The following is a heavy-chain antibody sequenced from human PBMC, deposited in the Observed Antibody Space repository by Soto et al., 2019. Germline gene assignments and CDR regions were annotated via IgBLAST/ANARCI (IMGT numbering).Heavy chain of an antibody. D-gene: IGHD3-10*01. J-gene: IGHJ6*02. CDR1: GFTFSSYA. Sequence: GALRLSCAASGFTFSSYAMSWVRQTPGKGLEWVSAISCSGGSTYYADSVKCRFTISRDNSKNSLYLQMNSLRAEDTAVYYCARDGGNVLLWFGESLTPDYYYYYGMDVWGQGTTVTVSS. CDR2: ISCSGGST. V-gene: IGHV3-23*01. CDR3: ARDGGNVLLWFGESLTPDYYYYYGMDV.